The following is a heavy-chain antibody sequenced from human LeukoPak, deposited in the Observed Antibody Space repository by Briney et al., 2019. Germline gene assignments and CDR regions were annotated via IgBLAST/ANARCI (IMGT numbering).Heavy chain of an antibody. CDR3: ASINRGRDGYKVLDY. V-gene: IGHV1-2*02. Sequence: ASVKVSCKASGYTFTGYYMHWVRQAPGQGLEWMGWINPNSGGTNYAQKFQGRVTMTRDTSISTAYMELSRLRSDDTAVYYCASINRGRDGYKVLDYWGQGTLVTVSS. CDR2: INPNSGGT. J-gene: IGHJ4*02. D-gene: IGHD5-24*01. CDR1: GYTFTGYY.